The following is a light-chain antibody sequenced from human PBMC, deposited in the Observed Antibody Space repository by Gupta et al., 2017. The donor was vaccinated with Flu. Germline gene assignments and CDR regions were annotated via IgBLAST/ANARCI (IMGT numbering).Light chain of an antibody. V-gene: IGLV1-44*01. Sequence: QSVLTQPPSASGTPGQRVTISCSGGTSNLGSNAVHWYQQFPGTAPKLLIDGNKQRPSGVPDRFSGSKSGTSASLAISGLQSEEEADYYCAAWDDSLNGEVVFGGGTKLTVL. CDR1: TSNLGSNA. CDR2: GNK. J-gene: IGLJ2*01. CDR3: AAWDDSLNGEVV.